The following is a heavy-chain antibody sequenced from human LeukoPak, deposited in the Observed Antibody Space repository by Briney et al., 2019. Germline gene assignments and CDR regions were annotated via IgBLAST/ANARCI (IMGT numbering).Heavy chain of an antibody. CDR3: ASGHNGWYYFDY. CDR1: GFTFSTYS. J-gene: IGHJ4*02. D-gene: IGHD6-19*01. Sequence: GGPLRLSCAASGFTFSTYSMNWVRQAPGKGLEWVSSISPSSDYVYYADSVKGRFTISRDNAKNSLYLQMNSLRAEDTAVYYCASGHNGWYYFDYWGQGTLVTVS. CDR2: ISPSSDYV. V-gene: IGHV3-21*01.